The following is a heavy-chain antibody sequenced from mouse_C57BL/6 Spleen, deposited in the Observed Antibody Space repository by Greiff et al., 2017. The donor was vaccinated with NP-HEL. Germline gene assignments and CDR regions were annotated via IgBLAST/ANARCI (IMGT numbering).Heavy chain of an antibody. CDR3: ARGGNGSSFYAMDY. D-gene: IGHD1-1*01. Sequence: EVQRVESGGGLVKPGGSLKLSCAASGFTFSDYGMHWVRQAPEKGLEWVAYISSGSSTIYYADTVKGRFTISRDNAKNTLFLQMTSLRSEDTAMYYCARGGNGSSFYAMDYWGQGTSVTVSS. CDR1: GFTFSDYG. J-gene: IGHJ4*01. CDR2: ISSGSSTI. V-gene: IGHV5-17*01.